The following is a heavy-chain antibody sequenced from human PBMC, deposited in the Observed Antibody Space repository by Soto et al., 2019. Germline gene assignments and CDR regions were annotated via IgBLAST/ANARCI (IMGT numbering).Heavy chain of an antibody. J-gene: IGHJ4*02. D-gene: IGHD4-17*01. CDR3: ARGDDYGALKFDY. Sequence: PGGSLRLSCAASGFTFSSYSMNWVRQAPGKGLEWVSYISSSSSAIYYADSVKGRFTISRDNAKNSLYLQMNSLRAEDTAVYYCARGDDYGALKFDYWGQGTLVTVSS. CDR2: ISSSSSAI. V-gene: IGHV3-48*01. CDR1: GFTFSSYS.